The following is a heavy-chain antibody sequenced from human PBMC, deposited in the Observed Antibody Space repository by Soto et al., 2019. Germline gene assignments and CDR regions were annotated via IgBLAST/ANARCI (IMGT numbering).Heavy chain of an antibody. CDR2: ISGYDGRT. V-gene: IGHV1-18*01. CDR3: ARVCDVAYYYYGMDF. Sequence: ASVKVSCKTSGYTFTRYGISWVRQAPGQGLEWMGWISGYDGRTNFAQKVQDRVTMTTDTSTSTVYMELRSLSSDDTAVYYCARVCDVAYYYYGMDFWGQRTTVPVSS. CDR1: GYTFTRYG. D-gene: IGHD3-16*01. J-gene: IGHJ6*02.